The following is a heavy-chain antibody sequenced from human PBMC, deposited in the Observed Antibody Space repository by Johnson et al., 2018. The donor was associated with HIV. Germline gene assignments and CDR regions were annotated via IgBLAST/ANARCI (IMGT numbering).Heavy chain of an antibody. Sequence: VQLVESGGGVVQPGGSLRLSCAASGFTVSSNYMSWVRQAPGKGLEWVSVIYSGGSTYYADSVKGRFTISRDNSKNTLYLQMNSLRAEDTAVYYCAKRGGVGDVAFDIWGQGTMVTVSS. D-gene: IGHD3-16*01. CDR2: IYSGGST. CDR1: GFTVSSNY. J-gene: IGHJ3*02. CDR3: AKRGGVGDVAFDI. V-gene: IGHV3-66*02.